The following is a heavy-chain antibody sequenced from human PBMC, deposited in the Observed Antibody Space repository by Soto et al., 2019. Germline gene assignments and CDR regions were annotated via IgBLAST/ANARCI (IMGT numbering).Heavy chain of an antibody. CDR2: ISGSGGST. J-gene: IGHJ4*02. V-gene: IGHV3-23*01. CDR1: GFTFSSYA. D-gene: IGHD3-22*01. CDR3: AILSRATMIVVWGDFDY. Sequence: GGSLRLSCAASGFTFSSYAMSWVRQAPGKGLEWVSAISGSGGSTYYADSVKGRFTISRYNSKNTLYLQMNSLRAEDTAVYYRAILSRATMIVVWGDFDYWGQGTLVTVSS.